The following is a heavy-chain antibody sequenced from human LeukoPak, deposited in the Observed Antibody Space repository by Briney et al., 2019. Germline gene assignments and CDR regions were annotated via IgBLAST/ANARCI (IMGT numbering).Heavy chain of an antibody. Sequence: SETLSLTCTVSGASTSAYYWSWIRQPPGKGLEWIWYPYSGGNANYNPSLKSRVNISIDTSENQFSLRLTSVTAADTAVYFCAHSKRGGGYYINSFAVWGRGALVTISS. D-gene: IGHD1-26*01. CDR3: AHSKRGGGYYINSFAV. CDR1: GASTSAYY. CDR2: PYSGGNA. J-gene: IGHJ3*01. V-gene: IGHV4-59*01.